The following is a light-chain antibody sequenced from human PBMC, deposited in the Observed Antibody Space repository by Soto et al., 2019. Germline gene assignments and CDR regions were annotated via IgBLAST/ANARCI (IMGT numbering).Light chain of an antibody. CDR1: QGISGR. V-gene: IGKV1-12*01. J-gene: IGKJ4*01. CDR3: QQRHSFPLT. CDR2: ETS. Sequence: DIQMTQSPSSVSASVGDRVTITCRASQGISGRLAWYQQTPGKAPRLLIYETSTLQTGVPSRFSGSGSGTDFTLTISSLQPEDFAIYYCQQRHSFPLTVGGGTKVEI.